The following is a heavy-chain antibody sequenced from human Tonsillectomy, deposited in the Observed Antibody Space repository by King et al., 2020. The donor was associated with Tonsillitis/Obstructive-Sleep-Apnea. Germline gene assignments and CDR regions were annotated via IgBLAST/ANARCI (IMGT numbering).Heavy chain of an antibody. CDR2: INPSTGST. V-gene: IGHV1-2*04. D-gene: IGHD5-18*01. CDR1: GYKFTAYF. Sequence: QLVQSGAEVKKPGASVKVSCKASGYKFTAYFIHWVRQAPVQGLEWMGGINPSTGSTTYGHKFQGWVTMTSDTSISTVYMDLSSNDTAMYYCARAGRVDTSMVDYWGQGTLVTVSS. J-gene: IGHJ4*02. CDR3: ARAGRVDTSMVDY.